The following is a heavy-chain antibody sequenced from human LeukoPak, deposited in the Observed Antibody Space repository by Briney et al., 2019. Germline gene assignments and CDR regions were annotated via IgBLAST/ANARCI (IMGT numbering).Heavy chain of an antibody. CDR2: IIPIFGTA. D-gene: IGHD3-22*01. J-gene: IGHJ4*02. CDR3: ARADPYYYDSSGYYVDY. Sequence: ASVKVSCKASGGTFSSYAISWVRQAPGQGLEWMGGIIPIFGTANYAQKFQGRVTTTADESTSTAYMELSSLRSEDTAVYYCARADPYYYDSSGYYVDYWGQGTLVTVSS. CDR1: GGTFSSYA. V-gene: IGHV1-69*01.